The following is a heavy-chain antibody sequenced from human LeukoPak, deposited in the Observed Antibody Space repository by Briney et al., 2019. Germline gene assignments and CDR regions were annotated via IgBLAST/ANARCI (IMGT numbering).Heavy chain of an antibody. Sequence: SETLSLTCTVSGGSISSGGYYWSWIRQPPGKGLEWIGYIYHSGSTYYNPSLKSRVTISVDRSKNQFSLKLSSVTAADTAVYYCARHEWAFDAFDIWGQGTMVTVSS. CDR1: GGSISSGGYY. J-gene: IGHJ3*02. V-gene: IGHV4-30-2*01. D-gene: IGHD1-26*01. CDR3: ARHEWAFDAFDI. CDR2: IYHSGST.